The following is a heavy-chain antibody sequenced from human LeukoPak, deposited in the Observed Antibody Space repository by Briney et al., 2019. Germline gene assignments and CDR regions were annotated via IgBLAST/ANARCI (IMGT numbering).Heavy chain of an antibody. CDR1: GGSISYYY. Sequence: SETLSLTCTVSGGSISYYYWSWLRQPPGKGLEWIGYISYSGSTRYNPSLKSRVTVSVDTSKNQFSLDLRSVTAADTAVYYCARLRDSSGWYGAFDIWGQGTMVTGSS. CDR2: ISYSGST. CDR3: ARLRDSSGWYGAFDI. V-gene: IGHV4-59*08. D-gene: IGHD6-19*01. J-gene: IGHJ3*02.